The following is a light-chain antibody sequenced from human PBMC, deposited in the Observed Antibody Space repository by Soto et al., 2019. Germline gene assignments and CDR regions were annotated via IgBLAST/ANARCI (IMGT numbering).Light chain of an antibody. J-gene: IGLJ1*01. V-gene: IGLV2-14*01. Sequence: SVLTQPASVSGSPGQSVTISCTGTSSDVGGYDYVSWYQHHPGKAPKLVIYDVTYRPSGVSDRFSGSKSANTASLTISGLQAEDEADYYCSSYTSSSTYVFGTGTKVTV. CDR1: SSDVGGYDY. CDR3: SSYTSSSTYV. CDR2: DVT.